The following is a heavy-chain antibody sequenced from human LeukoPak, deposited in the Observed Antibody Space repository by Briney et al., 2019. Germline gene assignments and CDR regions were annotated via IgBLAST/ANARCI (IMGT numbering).Heavy chain of an antibody. D-gene: IGHD6-19*01. CDR2: IYYSGST. Sequence: PSETLSLTCTVSGGSISSYYWSWIRQPPGKGLEWIGYIYYSGSTNYNPSLKSRVTISVDTSKNQFSLKLSSVTAVDTAVYYCVRVLESSGWYYWRYYYYGMDVWGQGTTVTVSS. V-gene: IGHV4-59*01. CDR1: GGSISSYY. CDR3: VRVLESSGWYYWRYYYYGMDV. J-gene: IGHJ6*02.